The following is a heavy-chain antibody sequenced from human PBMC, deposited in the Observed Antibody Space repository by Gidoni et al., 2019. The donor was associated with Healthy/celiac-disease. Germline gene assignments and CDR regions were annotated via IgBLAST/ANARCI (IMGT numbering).Heavy chain of an antibody. V-gene: IGHV1-69*01. CDR1: GGTFSSYA. CDR2: IIPIFGTA. J-gene: IGHJ6*02. CDR3: ARTDGGYSYPYGGYYYGMDV. D-gene: IGHD5-18*01. Sequence: QVQLVQSGAEVKKPGSSVKVSCKASGGTFSSYAISWVRQAPGQGLEWMGGIIPIFGTANYAQKFQGRVTITADESTSTAYMELSSLRSEDTAVYYCARTDGGYSYPYGGYYYGMDVWGQGTTVTVSS.